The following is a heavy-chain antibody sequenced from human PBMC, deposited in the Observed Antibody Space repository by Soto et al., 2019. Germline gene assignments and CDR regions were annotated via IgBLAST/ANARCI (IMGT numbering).Heavy chain of an antibody. CDR1: GFTLSSYA. V-gene: IGHV3-30-3*01. CDR2: ISYDGSNK. J-gene: IGHJ4*02. D-gene: IGHD3-10*01. CDR3: ARGYYGSGSYFGFDY. Sequence: PGGSLRLSCAASGFTLSSYAMHWVRQAPGKGLEWVAVISYDGSNKYYADSVKGRFTISRDNSKNTLYLQMNSLRAEDTAVYYCARGYYGSGSYFGFDYWGQGTLVTVSS.